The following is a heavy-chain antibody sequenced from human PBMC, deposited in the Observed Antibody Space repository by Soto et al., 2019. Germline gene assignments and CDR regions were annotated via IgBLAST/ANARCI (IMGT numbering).Heavy chain of an antibody. CDR1: GFTFSSYA. J-gene: IGHJ4*02. CDR3: AKDGVVLGQWLVYYFDY. Sequence: EVQLLESGGGLVQPGGSLRLSCAASGFTFSSYAMSWVRQAPGKGLEWVSAISGSGGSTYYADSVKGRFTISRDNSKNTLYLQMNSLRAEDTAVYYWAKDGVVLGQWLVYYFDYWGQGTLVTVSS. D-gene: IGHD6-19*01. V-gene: IGHV3-23*01. CDR2: ISGSGGST.